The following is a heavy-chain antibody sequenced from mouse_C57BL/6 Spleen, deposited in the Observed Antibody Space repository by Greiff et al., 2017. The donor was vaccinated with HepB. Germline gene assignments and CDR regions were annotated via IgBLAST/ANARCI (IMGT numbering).Heavy chain of an antibody. CDR3: ARRYYGSSYEEWFAY. D-gene: IGHD1-1*01. V-gene: IGHV1-69*01. J-gene: IGHJ3*01. CDR1: GYTFTSYW. Sequence: QVQLKQPGAELVMPGASVKLSCKASGYTFTSYWMHWVKQRPGQGLEWIGEIDPSDSYTNYNQKFKGKSTLTVDKSSGTAYMQLSSLTSEDSAVYYCARRYYGSSYEEWFAYWGQGTLVTVSA. CDR2: IDPSDSYT.